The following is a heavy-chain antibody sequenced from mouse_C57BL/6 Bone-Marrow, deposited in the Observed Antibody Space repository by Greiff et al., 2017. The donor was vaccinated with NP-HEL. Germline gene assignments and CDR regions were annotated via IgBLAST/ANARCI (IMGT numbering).Heavy chain of an antibody. V-gene: IGHV1-61*01. J-gene: IGHJ4*01. CDR3: ERLSCYYAMDY. CDR2: IYPSDSET. CDR1: GYTFTSYW. Sequence: QVQLQQPGAELVRPGSSVKLSCKASGYTFTSYWMDWVKQRPGQGLEWIGNIYPSDSETHYNQKFKDKATLTVDKSSSTAYMQLSSLTSEDSAVYYCERLSCYYAMDYWGQGTSVTVSS.